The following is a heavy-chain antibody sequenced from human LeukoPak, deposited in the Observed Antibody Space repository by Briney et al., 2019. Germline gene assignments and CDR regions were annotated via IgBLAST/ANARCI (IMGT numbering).Heavy chain of an antibody. J-gene: IGHJ2*01. CDR3: ARGGGYGGIDWYFDL. D-gene: IGHD4-23*01. CDR2: IYYSGST. Sequence: NPSETLSLTCIVSGGSLSSGDYYWSWIRQPAGKGLEWIGYIYYSGSTNFNSSLKSRVSISVDTSKNQFSLKLSSVTAADTAVYYCARGGGYGGIDWYFDLSGRGTLVTVSS. V-gene: IGHV4-30-4*01. CDR1: GGSLSSGDYY.